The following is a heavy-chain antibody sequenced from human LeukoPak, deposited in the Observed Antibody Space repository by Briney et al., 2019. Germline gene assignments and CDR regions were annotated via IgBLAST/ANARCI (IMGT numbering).Heavy chain of an antibody. D-gene: IGHD2/OR15-2a*01. CDR1: GLKFRNYG. Sequence: ESGGSLRLSCVASGLKFRNYGMHWVRQAPGKGLEWVTFIWYDGSHQYYIDSVKGRFTVSRDNAKSTLYLQMDSLRAEDTAVYYCATDRNEGKYYDYWGQGTLVTVSS. CDR2: IWYDGSHQ. CDR3: ATDRNEGKYYDY. J-gene: IGHJ4*02. V-gene: IGHV3-30*02.